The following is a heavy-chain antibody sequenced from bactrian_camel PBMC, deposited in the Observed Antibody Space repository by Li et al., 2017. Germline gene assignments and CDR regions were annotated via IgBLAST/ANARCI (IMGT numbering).Heavy chain of an antibody. CDR2: IVTLGGTT. Sequence: HVQLVESGGGSVQAGGSLTLSCEVSGSIDGTNCIGWFRQYPGKEREGVAAIVTLGGTTYYDDSVTGRFTISQDNAKKTTYLQMDHLRTEDTAIYYCAAGWSYGVGTLLRRHYDYWGQGTQVTV. D-gene: IGHD5*01. CDR3: AAGWSYGVGTLLRRHYDY. CDR1: GSIDGTNC. J-gene: IGHJ4*01. V-gene: IGHV3S54*01.